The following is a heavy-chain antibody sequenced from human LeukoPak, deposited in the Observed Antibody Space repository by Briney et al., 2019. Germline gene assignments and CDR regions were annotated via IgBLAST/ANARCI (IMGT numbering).Heavy chain of an antibody. D-gene: IGHD3-10*01. CDR1: GGSFSGYY. CDR3: ASYGSGSPPRYYYYMDV. CDR2: INHSGST. Sequence: SETLSLTSAVYGGSFSGYYWSWIRQPPGKGLEWIGEINHSGSTNYNPSLKSRVTISVDTSKNQFSLKLSSVTAADTAVYYCASYGSGSPPRYYYYMDVWGKGTTVTVSS. J-gene: IGHJ6*03. V-gene: IGHV4-34*01.